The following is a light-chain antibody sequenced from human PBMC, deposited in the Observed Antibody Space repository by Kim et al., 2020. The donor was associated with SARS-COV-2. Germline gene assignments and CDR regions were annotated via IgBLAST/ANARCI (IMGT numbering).Light chain of an antibody. J-gene: IGKJ1*01. CDR2: GAS. CDR3: QQYNNWPRT. V-gene: IGKV3-15*01. CDR1: QSISSN. Sequence: EIVMTQSPATLSVSPGERATLSCRASQSISSNLAWYQQIPGQAPRLLIYGASTRATGIPARFSGSGSGTEFTLTISSLQSEDFAVYYCQQYNNWPRTFGQGTNVDIK.